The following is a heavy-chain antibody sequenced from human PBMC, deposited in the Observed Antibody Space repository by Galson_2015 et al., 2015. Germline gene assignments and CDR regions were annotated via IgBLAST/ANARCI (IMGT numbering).Heavy chain of an antibody. D-gene: IGHD3-10*01. Sequence: LRLSCAASGFTFSSYAMSWVRQAPGKGLEWVSTVTGSGGSTYYADSVKGRFTISRDNSNNALSLQMNSLRAGDTAAYYCAKDQQRIHYYGSGVLLGEYFGMDVWGQGTTVTVSS. J-gene: IGHJ6*02. CDR1: GFTFSSYA. CDR2: VTGSGGST. CDR3: AKDQQRIHYYGSGVLLGEYFGMDV. V-gene: IGHV3-23*01.